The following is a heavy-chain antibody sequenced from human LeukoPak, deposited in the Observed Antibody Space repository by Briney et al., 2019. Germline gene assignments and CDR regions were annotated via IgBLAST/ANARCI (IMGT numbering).Heavy chain of an antibody. V-gene: IGHV4-4*07. CDR3: ARAGKTVTTAQPFDY. Sequence: PSETLSLTCTVSGGSISSYYWSWIRQPAGKGLEWIGRIYTSGSTNYNPSLKSRVTISVDKSKNQFSLKLSSVTAAGTAVYYCARAGKTVTTAQPFDYWGQGTLVTVSS. D-gene: IGHD4-17*01. CDR2: IYTSGST. CDR1: GGSISSYY. J-gene: IGHJ4*02.